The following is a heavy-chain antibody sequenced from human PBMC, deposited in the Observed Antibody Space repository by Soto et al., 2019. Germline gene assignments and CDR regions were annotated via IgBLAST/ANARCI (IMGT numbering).Heavy chain of an antibody. D-gene: IGHD3-10*01. V-gene: IGHV3-33*01. CDR2: IWYDGSNK. CDR1: GFTFSSYG. CDR3: ARDGPRPGADYYYGMDV. J-gene: IGHJ6*02. Sequence: QVQLVESGGGVVQPGRSLRLSCAASGFTFSSYGMHWVRQAPGKGLEWVAVIWYDGSNKYYADSVKGRFTISRDNSKNTLYLQMISLRAEDTAVYYCARDGPRPGADYYYGMDVWGQGTTVTVSS.